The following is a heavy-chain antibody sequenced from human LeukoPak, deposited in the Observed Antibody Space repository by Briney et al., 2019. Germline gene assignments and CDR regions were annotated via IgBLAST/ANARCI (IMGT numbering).Heavy chain of an antibody. CDR1: GGSISSYY. J-gene: IGHJ5*02. V-gene: IGHV4-59*01. CDR2: IYYSGST. CDR3: ARATLNYYDSSGYYPSNWFDP. D-gene: IGHD3-22*01. Sequence: SETLSLTCTVSGGSISSYYWSWIRQPPGKGLEWIGYIYYSGSTNYNPSLKSRVTISVDTSKNQFSLKLSSVTAADTAVCYCARATLNYYDSSGYYPSNWFDPWGQGTLVTVSS.